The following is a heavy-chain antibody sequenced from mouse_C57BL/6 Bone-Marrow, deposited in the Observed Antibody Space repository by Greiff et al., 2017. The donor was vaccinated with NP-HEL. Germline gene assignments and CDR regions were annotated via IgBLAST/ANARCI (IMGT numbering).Heavy chain of an antibody. J-gene: IGHJ3*01. CDR1: GFSFNTYA. V-gene: IGHV10-1*01. D-gene: IGHD1-1*01. CDR3: VRHYYGRAY. CDR2: IRSKSNNYAT. Sequence: EVKVVESGGGLVQPKGSLKLSCAASGFSFNTYAMNWVRQAPGKGLEWVARIRSKSNNYATYYADSVKDRFTISRDDSESMLYLQMNNLKTEDTAMYYCVRHYYGRAYWGQGTLVTVSA.